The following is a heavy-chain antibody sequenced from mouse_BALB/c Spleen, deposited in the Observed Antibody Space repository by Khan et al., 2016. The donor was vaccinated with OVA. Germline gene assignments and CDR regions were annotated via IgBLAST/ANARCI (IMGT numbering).Heavy chain of an antibody. CDR1: GYTFTNYG. V-gene: IGHV9-3-1*01. CDR3: ASGVYWYFAV. J-gene: IGHJ1*01. Sequence: QIQLVQSGPELKKPGETVKISCKASGYTFTNYGMNWVKQAPGKGLKWMGWINTYTGEPTYADDFKGRFAFSLETSASTAYLQINNLKNEDTATYFCASGVYWYFAVWGAGTTVTVS. CDR2: INTYTGEP.